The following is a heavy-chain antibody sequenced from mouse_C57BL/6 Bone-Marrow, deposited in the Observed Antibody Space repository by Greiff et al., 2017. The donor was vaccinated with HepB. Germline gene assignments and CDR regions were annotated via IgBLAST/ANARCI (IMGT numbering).Heavy chain of an antibody. J-gene: IGHJ4*01. Sequence: VQLKESGGGLVKPGGSLKLSCAASGFTFSDYGMHWVRQAPEKGLEWVAYISSGSSTIYYADTVKGRFTISRANAKNTLFLQMTSLRSEDTAMYYCARGATVVPMDYWGQGTSVTVSS. V-gene: IGHV5-17*01. D-gene: IGHD1-1*01. CDR1: GFTFSDYG. CDR2: ISSGSSTI. CDR3: ARGATVVPMDY.